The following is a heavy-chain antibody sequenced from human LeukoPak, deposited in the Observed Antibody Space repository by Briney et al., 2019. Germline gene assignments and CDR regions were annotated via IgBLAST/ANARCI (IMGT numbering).Heavy chain of an antibody. J-gene: IGHJ4*02. V-gene: IGHV3-9*01. CDR3: ARDRGGDTFDY. CDR1: GFTFDDYA. Sequence: GRSLRLSCAASGFTFDDYAMHWVRQAPGKGLEWVSGISWNSGSIGYADSVKGRFTISRDNAKNSLSLQLSSLRVEDTATYYCARDRGGDTFDYWGQGTLVSVSS. CDR2: ISWNSGSI. D-gene: IGHD2-21*01.